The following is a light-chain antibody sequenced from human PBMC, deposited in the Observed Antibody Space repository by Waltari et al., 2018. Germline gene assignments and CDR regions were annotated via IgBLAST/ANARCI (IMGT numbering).Light chain of an antibody. V-gene: IGKV1-39*01. Sequence: ITCRASQSISTYLNWYQQKPGKAPNRLIYAASSLQSGVPSRVSGSGSGTDFTLTINSLQPEDFATYYCQQSYEVYTFGQGTKLEIK. CDR3: QQSYEVYT. CDR2: AAS. J-gene: IGKJ2*01. CDR1: QSISTY.